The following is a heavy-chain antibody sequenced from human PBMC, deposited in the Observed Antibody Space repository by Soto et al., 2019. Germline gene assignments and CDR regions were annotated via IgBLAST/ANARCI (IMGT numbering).Heavy chain of an antibody. J-gene: IGHJ6*02. CDR1: GFTFRTYW. D-gene: IGHD5-18*01. Sequence: EVQLVESGGGLVQPGGSLRLSCAASGFTFRTYWLSWVRQVPGKGLEWVANINQDGSEKNYVDSVKGRFTISRDNAKNSLYLQMSSLRAEDTALYYCARDGSTSWYSYDYDGMDFWGQGPTVTVSS. CDR3: ARDGSTSWYSYDYDGMDF. V-gene: IGHV3-7*05. CDR2: INQDGSEK.